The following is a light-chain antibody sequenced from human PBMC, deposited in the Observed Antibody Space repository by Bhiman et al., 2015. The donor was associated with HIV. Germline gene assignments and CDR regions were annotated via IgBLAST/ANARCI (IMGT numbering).Light chain of an antibody. CDR2: DVS. V-gene: IGLV2-14*03. Sequence: QSALTQPASVSGSPGQSITISCTGTSSDVGGYNYVSWYQQHPGKAPKLMISDVSERPSGVSNRFSGSKSDNTASLTISGLQAEDEADYYCSSYTTSSTYVFGTGTKVTVL. CDR1: SSDVGGYNY. CDR3: SSYTTSSTYV. J-gene: IGLJ1*01.